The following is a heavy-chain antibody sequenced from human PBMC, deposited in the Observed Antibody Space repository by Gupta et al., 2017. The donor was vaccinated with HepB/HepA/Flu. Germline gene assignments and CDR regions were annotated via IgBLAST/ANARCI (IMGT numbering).Heavy chain of an antibody. J-gene: IGHJ5*02. V-gene: IGHV1-8*01. Sequence: QVQLVQSGAEVKKPGASVKVSCKASGYTFTSYDINWVRQATGQGLEWMGWMNPNSGNTGYAQKPQGRVTMTRNTSISTAYMELSSLRSEDTAVYYCARGVFNRLHVLRFLEWLLRGNWFDPWGQGTLVTVSS. CDR1: GYTFTSYD. CDR3: ARGVFNRLHVLRFLEWLLRGNWFDP. CDR2: MNPNSGNT. D-gene: IGHD3-3*01.